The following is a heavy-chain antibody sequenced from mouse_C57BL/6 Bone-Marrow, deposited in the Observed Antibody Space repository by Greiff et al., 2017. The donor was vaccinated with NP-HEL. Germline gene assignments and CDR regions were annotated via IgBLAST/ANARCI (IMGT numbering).Heavy chain of an antibody. CDR1: GFSLTSYG. CDR3: ARNSNPYAMDY. J-gene: IGHJ4*01. Sequence: VKLVESGPGLVQPSQSLSITCTVSGFSLTSYGVHWVRQSPGKGLEWLGVIWSGGSTDYNAAFISRLSISKDNSKSQVFFKMNSLQADDTAIYYCARNSNPYAMDYWGQGTSVTVSS. D-gene: IGHD2-5*01. CDR2: IWSGGST. V-gene: IGHV2-2*01.